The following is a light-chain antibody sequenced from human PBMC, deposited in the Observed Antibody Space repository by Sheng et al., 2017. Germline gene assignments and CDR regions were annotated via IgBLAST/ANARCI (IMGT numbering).Light chain of an antibody. J-gene: IGKJ1*01. Sequence: IVLTQSPVTLSLSPGERATLSCGASETVSGHSLAWYQQRPGLAPRLLIYDVSTRATGIPDRFSGSASGTDYTLTITRLEPEDFAVYYCQQYGSSPRTFGQGTKVEFK. CDR1: ETVSGHS. CDR2: DVS. CDR3: QQYGSSPRT. V-gene: IGKV3D-20*01.